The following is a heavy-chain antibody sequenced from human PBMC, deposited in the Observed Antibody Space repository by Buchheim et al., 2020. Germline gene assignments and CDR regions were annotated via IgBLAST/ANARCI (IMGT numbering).Heavy chain of an antibody. V-gene: IGHV4-30-4*01. Sequence: QVQLQESGPGLVKPSQTLSLTCTVSGGSISSDDYYWSWIRQPPGRGLEWIGYIYYSGSTYYNPSLKSRLTISVDTSRNQFSLKLSSVTAADTAVYYCARDINGRADYWGQGTL. CDR3: ARDINGRADY. CDR2: IYYSGST. CDR1: GGSISSDDYY. D-gene: IGHD3-10*01. J-gene: IGHJ4*02.